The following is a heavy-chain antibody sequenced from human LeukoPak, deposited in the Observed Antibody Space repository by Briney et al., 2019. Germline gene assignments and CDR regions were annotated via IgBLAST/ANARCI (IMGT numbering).Heavy chain of an antibody. CDR2: ISSSSSYI. CDR3: ARDRYSSGWYSVYGMDV. J-gene: IGHJ6*02. V-gene: IGHV3-21*01. Sequence: GGSLRLSCAASGFTLSSYSMNWVRQAPGKGLEWVSSISSSSSYIYYADSVKGRFTISRDNAKNSLYLQMNSLRAEDTAVYYCARDRYSSGWYSVYGMDVWGQGTTVTVSS. D-gene: IGHD6-19*01. CDR1: GFTLSSYS.